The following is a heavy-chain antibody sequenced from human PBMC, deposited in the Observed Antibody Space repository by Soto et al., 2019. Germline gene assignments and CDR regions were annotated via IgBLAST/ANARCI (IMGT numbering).Heavy chain of an antibody. J-gene: IGHJ4*02. CDR3: AKELTIFGVVIPTGEDY. CDR1: GFTFSSYG. D-gene: IGHD3-3*01. Sequence: GGSLRLSCAASGFTFSSYGMHWVRQAPGKGLEWVAVISYDGSNKYYADSVKGRFTISRDNSKNTLYLQMNSLRAEDTAVYYCAKELTIFGVVIPTGEDYWGQGTLVTVSS. V-gene: IGHV3-30*18. CDR2: ISYDGSNK.